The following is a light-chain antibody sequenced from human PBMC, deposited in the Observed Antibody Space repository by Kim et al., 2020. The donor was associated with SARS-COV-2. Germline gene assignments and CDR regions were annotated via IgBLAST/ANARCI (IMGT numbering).Light chain of an antibody. CDR3: SSYTSSTTLGV. CDR2: DVT. J-gene: IGLJ2*01. Sequence: LTQPASVSGSPGQSITISCTGTSSDVGGYNFVSWYQQHLGEAPKLIIYDVTIRPSGVSNRFSGSKSGNTASLTISGLQAEDEADYYCSSYTSSTTLGVFGGGTQLTVL. CDR1: SSDVGGYNF. V-gene: IGLV2-14*03.